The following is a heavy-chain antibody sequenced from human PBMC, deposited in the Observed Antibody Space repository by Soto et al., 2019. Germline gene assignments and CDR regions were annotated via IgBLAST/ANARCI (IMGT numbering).Heavy chain of an antibody. V-gene: IGHV1-18*01. Sequence: QDQLVQSGVEVKKPGASVKVSCKASGYSFTNYGITWVRQAPGQGFEWMGWISAYNGKTNYAQKFQGRVTMTTDASTSTAYLELWSLRSDGTAVYYCARARGAAPPVAGNTLYYSYMGVWGKGTTVTVSS. J-gene: IGHJ6*03. CDR3: ARARGAAPPVAGNTLYYSYMGV. CDR1: GYSFTNYG. D-gene: IGHD6-19*01. CDR2: ISAYNGKT.